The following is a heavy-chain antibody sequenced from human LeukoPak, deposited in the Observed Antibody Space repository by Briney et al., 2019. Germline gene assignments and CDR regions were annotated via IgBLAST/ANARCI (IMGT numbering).Heavy chain of an antibody. D-gene: IGHD1-14*01. CDR1: GGTFSSYA. CDR2: IIPIFGTA. Sequence: ASVKVSCKASGGTFSSYAISWVRQAPGQGLEWMGGIIPIFGTANYAQKFQGRVTITADESTSTAYMELSRLRSDDTAVYYCVGGGTRDKFDYWGQGTLVTVSS. CDR3: VGGGTRDKFDY. J-gene: IGHJ4*02. V-gene: IGHV1-69*13.